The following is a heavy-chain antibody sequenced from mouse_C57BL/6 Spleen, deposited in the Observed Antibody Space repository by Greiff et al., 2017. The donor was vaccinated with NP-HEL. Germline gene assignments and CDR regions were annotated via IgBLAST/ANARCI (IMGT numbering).Heavy chain of an antibody. CDR1: GYTFTSYW. D-gene: IGHD1-1*01. V-gene: IGHV1-64*01. CDR3: ARSGTTVVAREGYFDY. J-gene: IGHJ2*01. CDR2: IHPNSGST. Sequence: QVQLKQPGAELVKPGASVKLSCKASGYTFTSYWMHWVKQRPGQGLEWIGMIHPNSGSTNYNEKFKSKATLTVDKSSSTAYMQLSSLTSEDSAVYYCARSGTTVVAREGYFDYWGQGTTLTVSS.